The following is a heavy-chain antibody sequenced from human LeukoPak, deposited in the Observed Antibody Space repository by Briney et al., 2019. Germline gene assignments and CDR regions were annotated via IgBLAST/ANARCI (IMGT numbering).Heavy chain of an antibody. CDR3: ARQGGYSSSWADY. CDR1: GRTFTEHY. D-gene: IGHD6-13*01. CDR2: IGGTAGNT. Sequence: GGSLRLSCAASGRTFTEHYMHWIRQAPGKGLEWGSFIGGTAGNTYYTDSVKGRFTISRDNAKNSLSLQMNSLSAEDTAVNYCARQGGYSSSWADYWGQGTLVTVSS. J-gene: IGHJ4*02. V-gene: IGHV3-11*04.